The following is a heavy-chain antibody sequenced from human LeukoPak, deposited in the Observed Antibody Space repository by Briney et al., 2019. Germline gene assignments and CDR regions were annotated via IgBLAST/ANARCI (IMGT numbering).Heavy chain of an antibody. CDR3: AANQGSYSASALDY. D-gene: IGHD1-26*01. J-gene: IGHJ4*02. CDR1: GYTFTGYY. V-gene: IGHV1-2*02. Sequence: ASVKVSCKASGYTFTGYYMHWVRQAPGQGLEWMGWINPNSGGTNYAQKFQGRVTMTRDTSISTAYMELSRLRSEDTAVYYCAANQGSYSASALDYWGQGTLVTVSS. CDR2: INPNSGGT.